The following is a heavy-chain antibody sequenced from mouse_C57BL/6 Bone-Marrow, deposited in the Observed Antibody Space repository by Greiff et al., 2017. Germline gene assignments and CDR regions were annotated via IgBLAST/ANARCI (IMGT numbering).Heavy chain of an antibody. CDR2: ISAGGSYT. Sequence: EVQRVESGGGLVKPGGSLKLSCAASGFTFSSYAMSWVRQTPEKRLEWVATISAGGSYTYYPDNVKGRFTFPRDNAKNNPYLQMSHLKSEDTAMXYCARPRGVAYWGQGTLVTVSA. CDR1: GFTFSSYA. V-gene: IGHV5-4*01. CDR3: ARPRGVAY. J-gene: IGHJ3*01.